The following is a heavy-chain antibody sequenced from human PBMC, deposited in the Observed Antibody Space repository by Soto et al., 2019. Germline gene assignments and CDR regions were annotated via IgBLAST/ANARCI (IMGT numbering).Heavy chain of an antibody. CDR1: GGSISSGDYY. V-gene: IGHV4-30-4*01. J-gene: IGHJ3*02. Sequence: QVQLQESGPGLVKPSRTLSLTCTVSGGSISSGDYYWSWIRQPPGKGLEWIGYIYYSGSTYYNPSLKSRVTISVDTSKNQFSLKLSSVTAADTAVYYCARTVGITIFGVVIGAFDIWGQGTMVTVSS. CDR2: IYYSGST. D-gene: IGHD3-3*01. CDR3: ARTVGITIFGVVIGAFDI.